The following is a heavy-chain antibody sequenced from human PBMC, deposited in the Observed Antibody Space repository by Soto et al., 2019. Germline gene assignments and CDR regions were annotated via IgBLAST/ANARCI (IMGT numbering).Heavy chain of an antibody. D-gene: IGHD6-19*01. CDR1: GYTFTGYY. CDR3: ATMNGGSGWYYWFDP. V-gene: IGHV1-2*04. J-gene: IGHJ5*02. CDR2: INPNSGGT. Sequence: ASVKVSCKASGYTFTGYYMHWVRQAPGQGLEWMGWINPNSGGTNYAQKFQGWVTMTRDTSRGTAYMELSSLRSEDTAVYYCATMNGGSGWYYWFDPWGQGTLVTVSS.